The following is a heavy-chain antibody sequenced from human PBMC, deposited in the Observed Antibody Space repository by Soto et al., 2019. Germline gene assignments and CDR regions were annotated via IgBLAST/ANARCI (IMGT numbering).Heavy chain of an antibody. CDR1: GGSFSGYY. V-gene: IGHV4-34*01. CDR3: ARVRARRVKRDLDF. Sequence: QVQLQQWGAGLLKPSETLSLTCGVYGGSFSGYYWNWIRQPPGKGLEWIGEINPSGGTNYNPSLRGRVTISADTSRTQFSLRLRCVAAGDTGLYYGARVRARRVKRDLDFWGQGTLVTVSS. D-gene: IGHD3-22*01. J-gene: IGHJ4*02. CDR2: INPSGGT.